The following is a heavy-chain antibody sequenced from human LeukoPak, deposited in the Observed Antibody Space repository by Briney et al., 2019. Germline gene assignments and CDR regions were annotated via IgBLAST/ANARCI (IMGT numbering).Heavy chain of an antibody. CDR2: IYSGGST. CDR1: GFTVSGNY. Sequence: PGGSLRLSCAASGFTVSGNYMSWVRQAPGKGLEWASVIYSGGSTYYADSVKGRFTISRDNSKNTLYLQMNSLRAEDTAVYYCARLSRWSGWPFDYWGQGTLVTVSS. J-gene: IGHJ4*02. V-gene: IGHV3-66*01. D-gene: IGHD3-3*01. CDR3: ARLSRWSGWPFDY.